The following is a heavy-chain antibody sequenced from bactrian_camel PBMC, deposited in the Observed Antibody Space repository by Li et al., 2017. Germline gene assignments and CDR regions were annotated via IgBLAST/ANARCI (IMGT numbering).Heavy chain of an antibody. D-gene: IGHD7*01. CDR3: TTGGHHGPYNY. CDR1: GFTFDDAD. V-gene: IGHV3S55*01. Sequence: HVQLVESGGGSVQAGGSLRLSCTASGFTFDDADMGWYRRAPGKECEMVSFISRDGSTYYIDSVKGRFTMSRDNAKNTLYLQMNSLKTEDTAVYYCTTGGHHGPYNYWGQGTQVTVS. CDR2: ISRDGST. J-gene: IGHJ4*01.